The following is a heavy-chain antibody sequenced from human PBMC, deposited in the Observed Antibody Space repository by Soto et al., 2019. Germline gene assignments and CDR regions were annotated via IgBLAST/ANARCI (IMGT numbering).Heavy chain of an antibody. CDR1: GFTFSSYA. Sequence: GGSLRLSCAASGFTFSSYAMSWVRQAPGKGLEWVPAISGSGGSTYYADSVKGRFTISRDNSKNTLYLQMNSLRAEDTAVYYCAKVGYQFQAFDIWGQGTMVTVSS. D-gene: IGHD2-2*01. CDR2: ISGSGGST. J-gene: IGHJ3*02. CDR3: AKVGYQFQAFDI. V-gene: IGHV3-23*01.